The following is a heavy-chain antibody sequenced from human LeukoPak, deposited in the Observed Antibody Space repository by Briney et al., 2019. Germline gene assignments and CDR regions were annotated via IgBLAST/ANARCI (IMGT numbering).Heavy chain of an antibody. D-gene: IGHD2-21*01. V-gene: IGHV1-8*01. CDR1: GYTFTSYD. Sequence: GASVKVSCKASGYTFTSYDINWVRQATGQGLEWTGWMNPNSGNTGYAQKFQGRVTMTRNTSISTAYMELSSLRSEDTAVYYCARSLPRILVVIAAGYYYGMDVWGQGTTVTVSS. J-gene: IGHJ6*02. CDR3: ARSLPRILVVIAAGYYYGMDV. CDR2: MNPNSGNT.